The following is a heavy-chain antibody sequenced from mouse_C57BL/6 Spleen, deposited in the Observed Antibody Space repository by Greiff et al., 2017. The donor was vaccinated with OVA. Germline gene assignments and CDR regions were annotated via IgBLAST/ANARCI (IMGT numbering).Heavy chain of an antibody. J-gene: IGHJ4*01. CDR1: GFSLTSYG. Sequence: QVQLKESGPGLVQPSQSLSITCTVSGFSLTSYGVHWVRQSPGKGLEWLGVIWSGGSTDSNAAFISRLSISKDNSKSQVFFKMNSLQADDTAIYYCARNPHGNYEHYAMDYWGQGTSVTVSS. CDR2: IWSGGST. CDR3: ARNPHGNYEHYAMDY. V-gene: IGHV2-2*01. D-gene: IGHD2-1*01.